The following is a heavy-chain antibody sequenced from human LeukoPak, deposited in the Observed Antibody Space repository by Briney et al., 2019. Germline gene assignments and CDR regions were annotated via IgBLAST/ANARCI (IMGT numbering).Heavy chain of an antibody. V-gene: IGHV3-23*01. J-gene: IGHJ5*02. CDR3: AEILGTASYSNWFDP. D-gene: IGHD3-3*01. CDR1: GFTFSSYA. CDR2: ISGSGGST. Sequence: GGSLRLSCAASGFTFSSYAMSWVRQASGKGLEWVSAISGSGGSTYYADSVKGRFTISRDNSKNTLYLQMNSLRAEDTAVYYCAEILGTASYSNWFDPWGQGTLVTVSS.